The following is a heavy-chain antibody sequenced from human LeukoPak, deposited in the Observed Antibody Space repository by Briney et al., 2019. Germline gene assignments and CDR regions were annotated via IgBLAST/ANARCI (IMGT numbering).Heavy chain of an antibody. CDR3: ARGSYDILTALDYYYGMDV. CDR2: TYYRSKWYN. D-gene: IGHD3-9*01. V-gene: IGHV6-1*01. J-gene: IGHJ6*02. Sequence: SQTLSLTCAISGDSASSNSAAWNWIRLSPSRGLEWLGRTYYRSKWYNDYAVSVKSRITINPDTSKNQFSLQLNSVTPEDTAVYYCARGSYDILTALDYYYGMDVWGQGTTVTVSS. CDR1: GDSASSNSAA.